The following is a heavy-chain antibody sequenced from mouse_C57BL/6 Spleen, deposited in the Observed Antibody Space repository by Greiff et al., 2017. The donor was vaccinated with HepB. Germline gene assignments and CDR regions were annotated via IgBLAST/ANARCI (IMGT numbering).Heavy chain of an antibody. V-gene: IGHV1-55*01. CDR1: GYTFTSYW. D-gene: IGHD1-1*01. CDR3: ARKVTTVVATYYAMDY. Sequence: QVQLQQPGAELVKPGASVKMSCKASGYTFTSYWITWVKQRPGQGLEWIGDIYPGSGSTNYNEKFKSKATLTVDTSSSTAYMQLSSLTSEDSAVYYCARKVTTVVATYYAMDYWGQGTSVTVSS. J-gene: IGHJ4*01. CDR2: IYPGSGST.